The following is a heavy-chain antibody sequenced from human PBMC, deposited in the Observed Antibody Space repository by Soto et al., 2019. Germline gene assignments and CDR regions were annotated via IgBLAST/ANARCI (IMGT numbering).Heavy chain of an antibody. J-gene: IGHJ6*03. CDR3: ARESGGATATLDYYYFYMDV. CDR1: GDSFNDYY. V-gene: IGHV1-2*02. D-gene: IGHD5-12*01. Sequence: ASVKVSRKTSGDSFNDYYIHWVRQAPGQGLEWMRWINPNGGATKYAQKFQGRVTVTRDTSIRTVYMELSSLRSDDTAVYYCARESGGATATLDYYYFYMDVWGKGTTVTVSS. CDR2: INPNGGAT.